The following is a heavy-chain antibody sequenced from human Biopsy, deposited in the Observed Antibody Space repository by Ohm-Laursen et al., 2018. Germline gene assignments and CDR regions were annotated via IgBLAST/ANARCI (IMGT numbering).Heavy chain of an antibody. CDR1: GYTFATYH. J-gene: IGHJ6*02. Sequence: SVKVSCKASGYTFATYHIHWVRQAPGQGLEWMGGISPRGATTSFSQKFQGRITMTRDTSTGTVYMDLNSLESEDTAVYYCARAGVGSDGTDSYYYGMDVWGPGTTVTVSS. D-gene: IGHD5-24*01. CDR2: ISPRGATT. CDR3: ARAGVGSDGTDSYYYGMDV. V-gene: IGHV1-46*01.